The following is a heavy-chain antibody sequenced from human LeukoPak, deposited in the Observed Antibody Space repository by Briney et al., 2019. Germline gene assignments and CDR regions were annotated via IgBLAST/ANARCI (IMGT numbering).Heavy chain of an antibody. CDR2: IYHSGNT. Sequence: SETLSLTCTVSGGSISSYYWTWIRQPPGKGLEWIGYIYHSGNTNYNPSLKSRVTISVDTSKNQFSLKVSSVTAADTAVYYCGRHXSSSRGWFDPWGQGTLVTVSS. V-gene: IGHV4-59*01. CDR1: GGSISSYY. J-gene: IGHJ5*02. CDR3: GRHXSSSRGWFDP. D-gene: IGHD6-6*01.